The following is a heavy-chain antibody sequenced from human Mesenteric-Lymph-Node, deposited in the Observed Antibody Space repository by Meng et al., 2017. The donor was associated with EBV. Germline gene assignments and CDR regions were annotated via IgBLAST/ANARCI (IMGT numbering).Heavy chain of an antibody. Sequence: QLQLKEAGPGLVTPSETLSLTCTISGGAISSDNWAWIRQPPGKGLEWIGDTGTSYYNPSLKNRVTISVDTSNQFSLKLSSVTAADTAVYYCARRLHYYGSLGSWGQGTLVTVSS. CDR1: GGAISSDN. V-gene: IGHV4-39*01. CDR3: ARRLHYYGSLGS. J-gene: IGHJ4*02. D-gene: IGHD3-10*01. CDR2: TGTS.